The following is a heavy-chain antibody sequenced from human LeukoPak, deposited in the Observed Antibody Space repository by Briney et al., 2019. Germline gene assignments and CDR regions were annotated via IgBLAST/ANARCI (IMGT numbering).Heavy chain of an antibody. V-gene: IGHV3-66*01. J-gene: IGHJ4*02. CDR2: IYSGGST. Sequence: PEGSLRLSCAASGFTVSSNYMSWVRQAPGKGLEWVSVIYSGGSTYYADSVKGRFTISRDNSKNTLYLQMNSLRAEDTAVYYCARNYDFHYYFDYWGQGTLVTVSS. D-gene: IGHD3-3*01. CDR1: GFTVSSNY. CDR3: ARNYDFHYYFDY.